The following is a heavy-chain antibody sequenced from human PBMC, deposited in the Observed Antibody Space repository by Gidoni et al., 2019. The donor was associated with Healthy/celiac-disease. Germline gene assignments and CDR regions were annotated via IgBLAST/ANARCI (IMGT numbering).Heavy chain of an antibody. J-gene: IGHJ5*02. V-gene: IGHV3-15*01. CDR2: IKSKTDGGTT. CDR1: GFTFSNAW. CDR3: TNDYGDYFWA. D-gene: IGHD4-17*01. Sequence: EVQLVESGGGLVKPGGSLRLACAASGFTFSNAWMSWVRQAPGKGLEWVGRIKSKTDGGTTDYAAPVKGRFTISRDDSKNTLYLQMNSPKTEDTAVYYCTNDYGDYFWAWGQGTLVTVSS.